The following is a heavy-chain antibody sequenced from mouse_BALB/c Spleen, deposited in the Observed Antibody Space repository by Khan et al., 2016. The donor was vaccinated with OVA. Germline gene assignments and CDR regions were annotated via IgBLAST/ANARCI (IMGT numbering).Heavy chain of an antibody. J-gene: IGHJ4*01. V-gene: IGHV2-5*01. CDR2: IWRGDTR. Sequence: QVQLKQSGPGLVQPSQSLSITCTVSGFSLTNYGVHWVRQSPGKGLEWLGVIWRGDTRNYNAAFMSRLSITKDNSKSQVFFKMNSLQTDDTAIYSCDRNVVYSMDYWGQGTSVTVSS. CDR1: GFSLTNYG. CDR3: DRNVVYSMDY.